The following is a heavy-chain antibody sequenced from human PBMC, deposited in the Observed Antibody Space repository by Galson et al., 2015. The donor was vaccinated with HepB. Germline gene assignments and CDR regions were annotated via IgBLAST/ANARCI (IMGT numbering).Heavy chain of an antibody. D-gene: IGHD3-3*01. CDR1: GYTFTGYY. Sequence: QSGAEVKKPGASVKVSCKASGYTFTGYYMHWVRQAPGQGLEWMGRINPNSGGTNYAQKFQGRVSMTRDTSISTAYMELSRQRSDDTAVYYGAREGYDFWSGYPFDYWGQGSLVTVSS. J-gene: IGHJ4*02. CDR2: INPNSGGT. V-gene: IGHV1-2*06. CDR3: AREGYDFWSGYPFDY.